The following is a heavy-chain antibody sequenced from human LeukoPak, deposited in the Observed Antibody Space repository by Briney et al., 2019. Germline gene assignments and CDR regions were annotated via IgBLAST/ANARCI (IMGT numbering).Heavy chain of an antibody. CDR2: INTDGSIT. CDR1: GFTFSSYW. J-gene: IGHJ5*02. CDR3: TRDTFGPDDH. V-gene: IGHV3-74*01. D-gene: IGHD3-16*01. Sequence: GGSLRLSCAASGFTFSSYWMHWVRQAPGKGLVWVSRINTDGSITNYADSVRGRFTISRDNAKRTLFLQMNSLRAEDTAVYYCTRDTFGPDDHWGQGTLVTVSS.